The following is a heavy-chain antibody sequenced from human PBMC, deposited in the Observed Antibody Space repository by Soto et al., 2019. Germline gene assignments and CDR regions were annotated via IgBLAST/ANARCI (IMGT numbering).Heavy chain of an antibody. Sequence: GLLRLSWATSGFTFNTYFLAWVRQAPGKGLAWVSAILGTGDRVSYVDSVKGRFTISRDNSKNTLYLQMKSLRADDTAIYYCAKYFNTGTSSTYDSWGQGTLVTVSS. CDR3: AKYFNTGTSSTYDS. CDR1: GFTFNTYF. V-gene: IGHV3-23*01. CDR2: ILGTGDRV. J-gene: IGHJ4*02. D-gene: IGHD1-7*01.